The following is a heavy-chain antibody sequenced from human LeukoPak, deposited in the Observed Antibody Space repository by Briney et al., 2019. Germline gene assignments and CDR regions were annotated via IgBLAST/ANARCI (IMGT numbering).Heavy chain of an antibody. J-gene: IGHJ6*03. CDR3: ARHKGCSGGSCYYYYYYIDV. V-gene: IGHV4-34*01. CDR2: INHSGST. CDR1: GGSFSGYY. D-gene: IGHD2-15*01. Sequence: SETLSLTCAVYGGSFSGYYWSWIRQPPGRGLEWIGEINHSGSTNYNPSLKSRVTISVDTSKNQFSLKLSSVTAADTAVYYCARHKGCSGGSCYYYYYYIDVWGKGTTVTISS.